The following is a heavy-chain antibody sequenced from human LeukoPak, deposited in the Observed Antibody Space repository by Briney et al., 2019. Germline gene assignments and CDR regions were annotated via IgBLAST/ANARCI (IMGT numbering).Heavy chain of an antibody. D-gene: IGHD2-15*01. CDR2: ISPDNGGT. Sequence: ASVKVSCKASGYTFTVYHLHWVRQAPGQGLEWMGWISPDNGGTNYAQKFQGRVTMTRDPSSTTAYMEMTRLTSADTAVYYCARDPRDLFRRYCSGGSCYGSDPWGQGTLVTVSS. J-gene: IGHJ5*02. CDR1: GYTFTVYH. CDR3: ARDPRDLFRRYCSGGSCYGSDP. V-gene: IGHV1-2*02.